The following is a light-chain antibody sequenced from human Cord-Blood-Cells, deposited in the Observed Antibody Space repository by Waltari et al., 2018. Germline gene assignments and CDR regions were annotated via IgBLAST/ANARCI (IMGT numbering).Light chain of an antibody. J-gene: IGLJ3*02. V-gene: IGLV4-69*01. CDR3: QTWGTGNWV. CDR1: SGHSSYA. CDR2: LNSDGSH. Sequence: QLVLTQSPSASASLGASVKLTCTLSSGHSSYAIAWHQQQPEKGPRYLMKLNSDGSHSKGDGIPDRFSGSSSGAERYLTIASLQSEYEADYYCQTWGTGNWVFGGGTKLTVL.